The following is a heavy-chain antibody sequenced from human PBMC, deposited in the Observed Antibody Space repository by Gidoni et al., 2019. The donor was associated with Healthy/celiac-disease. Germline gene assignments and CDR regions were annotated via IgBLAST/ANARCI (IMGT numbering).Heavy chain of an antibody. D-gene: IGHD2-8*01. CDR1: GFTFRSYG. J-gene: IGHJ4*02. Sequence: QVQLVESGGGVVQPGRSLRLSCAASGFTFRSYGMHWARQAPGKGLEWVAVIWYDGSNQYYADSVKGRFTISRDNSKNTLYLQMNSLRAEDTAVYYCARDGNGPTLVFDYWGQGTLVTVSS. CDR2: IWYDGSNQ. CDR3: ARDGNGPTLVFDY. V-gene: IGHV3-33*01.